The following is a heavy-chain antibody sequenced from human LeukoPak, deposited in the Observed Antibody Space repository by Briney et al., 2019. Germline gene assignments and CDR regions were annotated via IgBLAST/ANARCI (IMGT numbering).Heavy chain of an antibody. CDR3: ARRGVRGVIIIDY. J-gene: IGHJ4*02. CDR1: GYSISSGYY. D-gene: IGHD3-10*01. Sequence: SETLSLTCTVSGYSISSGYYWGWIRQPPGKGLEWIGSIYYSGSTYYNPSLKSRVTISVDTSKNQFSLKLSSVTAADTAVYYCARRGVRGVIIIDYWGQGTLVTVSS. CDR2: IYYSGST. V-gene: IGHV4-38-2*02.